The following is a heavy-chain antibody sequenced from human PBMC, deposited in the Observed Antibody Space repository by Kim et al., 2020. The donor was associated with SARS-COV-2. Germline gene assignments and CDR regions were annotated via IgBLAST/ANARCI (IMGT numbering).Heavy chain of an antibody. CDR3: ARDAPPGVQLWLLGWFDP. D-gene: IGHD5-18*01. Sequence: SVKVSCKASGGTFSSYAISWVRQAPGQGLEWMGRIIPILGIANYAQKFQGRVTITADKSTSTAYMELSSLRSEDTAVYYCARDAPPGVQLWLLGWFDPWGQGTLVTVSS. CDR1: GGTFSSYA. CDR2: IIPILGIA. V-gene: IGHV1-69*04. J-gene: IGHJ5*02.